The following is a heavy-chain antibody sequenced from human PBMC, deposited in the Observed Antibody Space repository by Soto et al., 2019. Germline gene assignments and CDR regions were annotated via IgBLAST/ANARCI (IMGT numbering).Heavy chain of an antibody. CDR3: AKDREYGDFFDY. CDR2: ISGSGGST. CDR1: GFTFSSYA. Sequence: LRLSCAASGFTFSSYAMSWVRQAPGKGLEWVSAISGSGGSTYYADSVKGRFTISRDNSKNTLYLQMNSLRAEDTAVYYCAKDREYGDFFDYWGQGTLVTSPQ. V-gene: IGHV3-23*01. D-gene: IGHD4-17*01. J-gene: IGHJ4*02.